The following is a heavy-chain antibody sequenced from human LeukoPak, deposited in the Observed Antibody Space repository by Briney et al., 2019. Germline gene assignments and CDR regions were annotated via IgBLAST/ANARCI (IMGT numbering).Heavy chain of an antibody. CDR1: GFTFDDYA. Sequence: GGSLRLSCAASGFTFDDYAMHWVRQAPGKGLEWVSAISWNSGSIGYGESVKGRFTISRDNAKNSLYLQMNSLRPEVTALYYCAKAPYYYDSSRYSSHPFDYRGQGTLVTVSS. V-gene: IGHV3-9*01. D-gene: IGHD3-22*01. CDR2: ISWNSGSI. CDR3: AKAPYYYDSSRYSSHPFDY. J-gene: IGHJ4*02.